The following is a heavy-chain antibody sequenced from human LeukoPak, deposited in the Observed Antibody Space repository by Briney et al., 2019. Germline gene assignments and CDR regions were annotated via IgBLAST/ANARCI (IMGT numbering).Heavy chain of an antibody. V-gene: IGHV1-8*02. CDR1: GYTFTSYD. D-gene: IGHD5-24*01. CDR2: MNPNSGNT. Sequence: ASVKVSCKASGYTFTSYDINWVRQATGQGLEWMGWMNPNSGNTGYAQKFQGRVTMTRNTSISTAYMELSSLRSEDTAVYYCARGGRWLQAFGYWGQGTLFTVSS. J-gene: IGHJ4*02. CDR3: ARGGRWLQAFGY.